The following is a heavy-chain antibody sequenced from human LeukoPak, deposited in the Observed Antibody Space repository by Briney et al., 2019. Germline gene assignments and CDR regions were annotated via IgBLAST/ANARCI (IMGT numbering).Heavy chain of an antibody. CDR1: GGSFSGYY. Sequence: SETLSLTCTVYGGSFSGYYWRWIRQPPAKGLEWMGEINHSGSTNYNPSLKSRVTISVDTSKNQFSLKLSSVTAADTAVYYCARGIGYYDSSASADYWGQGTMVTVSS. D-gene: IGHD3-22*01. V-gene: IGHV4-34*01. CDR2: INHSGST. J-gene: IGHJ4*02. CDR3: ARGIGYYDSSASADY.